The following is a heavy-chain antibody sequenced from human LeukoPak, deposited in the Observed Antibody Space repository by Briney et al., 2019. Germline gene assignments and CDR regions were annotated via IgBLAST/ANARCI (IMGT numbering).Heavy chain of an antibody. V-gene: IGHV3-33*07. CDR1: GFTFRTYA. CDR2: IWYDGSNK. CDR3: ARNPLDFWSGYYYFDY. Sequence: GGSLRLSCAASGFTFRTYAMSWVRQAPGKGLEWVAVIWYDGSNKYYADSVKGRFTISRDNSKNTLYLQMNSLRAEDTAVYYCARNPLDFWSGYYYFDYWGQGTLVTVSS. J-gene: IGHJ4*02. D-gene: IGHD3-3*01.